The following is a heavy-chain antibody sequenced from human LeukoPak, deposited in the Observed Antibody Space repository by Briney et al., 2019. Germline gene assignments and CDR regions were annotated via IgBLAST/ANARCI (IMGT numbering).Heavy chain of an antibody. D-gene: IGHD3-9*01. CDR3: ARRGLGFDWLNY. J-gene: IGHJ4*02. CDR1: GFTVSRNY. V-gene: IGHV3-53*01. CDR2: LYSGGST. Sequence: PGGSLRLSCADSGFTVSRNYMSWVRQAPGKGLEWVSVLYSGGSTNYADSVKGRFTISRDNAKNSLYLQMNSLRAEDTAVYYCARRGLGFDWLNYWGQGTLVTVSS.